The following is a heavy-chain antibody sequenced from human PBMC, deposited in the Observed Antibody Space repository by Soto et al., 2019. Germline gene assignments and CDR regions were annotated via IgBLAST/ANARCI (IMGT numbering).Heavy chain of an antibody. Sequence: EVQLVESGGGLVKPGGSLRLSCAASGFTFSDVWLNWVRQAPGKGLEWVGRIKSKTYGETTDYPEPVKGRFTISRDDSESMLYLQMNSLKTEDTAVYYCTTRVILGTTVYFDPWGQGTLVTVSS. CDR2: IKSKTYGETT. D-gene: IGHD1-26*01. J-gene: IGHJ5*02. CDR3: TTRVILGTTVYFDP. V-gene: IGHV3-15*07. CDR1: GFTFSDVW.